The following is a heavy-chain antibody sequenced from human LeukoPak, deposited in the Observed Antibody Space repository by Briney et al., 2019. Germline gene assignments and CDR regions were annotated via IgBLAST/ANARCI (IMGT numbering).Heavy chain of an antibody. CDR1: GFTFSTYW. Sequence: GGSLRLSCAASGFTFSTYWMHWVRQAPGKGLEWVSYISSDSTTLYYAASVKGRFTISRDNAKNSLYLHMNSLTDEDTAVYYCARGGSFTPDYWGQGALVTISS. V-gene: IGHV3-48*02. J-gene: IGHJ4*02. CDR3: ARGGSFTPDY. CDR2: ISSDSTTL. D-gene: IGHD6-19*01.